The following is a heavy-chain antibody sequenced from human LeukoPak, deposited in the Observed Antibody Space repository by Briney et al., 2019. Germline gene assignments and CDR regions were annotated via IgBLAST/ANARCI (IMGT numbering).Heavy chain of an antibody. CDR3: ARGVLPFP. CDR2: IHYSGST. J-gene: IGHJ5*02. V-gene: IGHV4-59*01. CDR1: GGSISPYY. Sequence: PSEALSLTCTVSGGSISPYYWTWIRQPPGKGLEWSGYIHYSGSTNYNPSLKSRVTMSVDTSKNQFSLRLSSVTAADTAVYYCARGVLPFPWGQGTLVTVSS. D-gene: IGHD3-10*01.